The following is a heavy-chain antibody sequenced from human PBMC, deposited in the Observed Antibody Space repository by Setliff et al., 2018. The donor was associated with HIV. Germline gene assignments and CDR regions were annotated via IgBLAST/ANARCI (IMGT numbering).Heavy chain of an antibody. CDR1: GFTFSSFA. Sequence: GESLKISCAASGFTFSSFAMTWVRQAPGKGLEWVTTIRGYDEATHYTDSVKGRFTISRDISRNTLYLQMNSLRVEDTAVYYCAKVGSSGYYEMCDYWGQGTLVT. J-gene: IGHJ4*02. V-gene: IGHV3-23*01. D-gene: IGHD5-12*01. CDR2: IRGYDEAT. CDR3: AKVGSSGYYEMCDY.